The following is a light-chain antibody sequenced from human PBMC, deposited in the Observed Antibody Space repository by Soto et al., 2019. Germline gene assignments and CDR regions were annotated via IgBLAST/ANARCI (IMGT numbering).Light chain of an antibody. CDR3: QQSHITTLFT. Sequence: DIQMTQSPSSLSASIGDRVTITCRASQNINSHLNWYQQKPGKAPKVLIYAASRLQSGVPSRFSGSGSRTEFTLPISSLEPEDFATYYCQQSHITTLFTFGKGTKLEIK. CDR1: QNINSH. V-gene: IGKV1-39*01. CDR2: AAS. J-gene: IGKJ2*01.